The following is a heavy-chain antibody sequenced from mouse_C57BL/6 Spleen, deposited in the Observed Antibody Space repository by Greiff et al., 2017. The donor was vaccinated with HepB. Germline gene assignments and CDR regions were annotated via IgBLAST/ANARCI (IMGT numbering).Heavy chain of an antibody. CDR1: GFTFSDYG. J-gene: IGHJ2*01. Sequence: DVMLVESGGGLVKPGGSLKLSCAASGFTFSDYGMHWVRQAPEKGLEWVAYISSGSSTIYYADTVKGRFTISRDNAKNTLFLQMTSLRSEDTARYYCAREDGGFDYWGQGTTLTVSS. CDR2: ISSGSSTI. V-gene: IGHV5-17*01. CDR3: AREDGGFDY.